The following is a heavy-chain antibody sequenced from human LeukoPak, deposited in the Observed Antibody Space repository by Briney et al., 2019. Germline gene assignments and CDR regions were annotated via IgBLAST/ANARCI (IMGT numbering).Heavy chain of an antibody. D-gene: IGHD6-19*01. CDR1: GYTFTGYY. CDR3: AVLRVAGSRDFDL. V-gene: IGHV1-2*02. Sequence: PVKVSCKAAGYTFTGYYMHWVRQAPGQGLEWMGWINPNSGGTNYAQKFQGRVTMTRDTSISTAYMELSRLRSDDTAVYYCAVLRVAGSRDFDLWGRGTLVTVSS. J-gene: IGHJ2*01. CDR2: INPNSGGT.